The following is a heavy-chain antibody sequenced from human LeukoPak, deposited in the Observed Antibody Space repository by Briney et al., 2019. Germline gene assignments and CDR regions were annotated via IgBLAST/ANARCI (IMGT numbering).Heavy chain of an antibody. CDR1: GYTFTDYY. J-gene: IGHJ5*02. V-gene: IGHV1-2*02. Sequence: ASVKVSCKASGYTFTDYYMHWVRQAPGQGLEWMGWINPHSGATNYAQKFQGRVTVTRDTSISTAFMELSSLRSDDTAMYYCSRDLLMYYSGSGESTWGQGTQVTVSS. D-gene: IGHD3-10*01. CDR3: SRDLLMYYSGSGEST. CDR2: INPHSGAT.